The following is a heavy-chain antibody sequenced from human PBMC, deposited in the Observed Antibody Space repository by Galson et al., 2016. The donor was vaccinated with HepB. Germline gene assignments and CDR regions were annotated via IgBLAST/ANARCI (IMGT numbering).Heavy chain of an antibody. CDR2: IYWDDDK. V-gene: IGHV2-5*02. CDR1: GFSLRTGGEG. J-gene: IGHJ4*02. D-gene: IGHD6-19*01. CDR3: AHKRRFSSGWMFDY. Sequence: PALVKPTQTLTLTCTFSGFSLRTGGEGVGWIRQPPGKALEWLALIYWDDDKRYSPSLKSRLTIAEDTSRKQVVLTMTNMDPVDTATYFCAHKRRFSSGWMFDYWGQGTLVTVSS.